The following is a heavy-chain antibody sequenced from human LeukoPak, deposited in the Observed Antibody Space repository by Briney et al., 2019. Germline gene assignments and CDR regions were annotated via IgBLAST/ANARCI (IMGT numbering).Heavy chain of an antibody. CDR2: IYYTGKN. J-gene: IGHJ4*02. CDR3: VRRDSGWNYFDY. CDR1: GGSINSHY. D-gene: IGHD5-12*01. V-gene: IGHV4-59*08. Sequence: SETLSLTCAVSGGSINSHYWGWIRQPPGKGLQWIGDIYYTGKNNHNPSLKSRVTISLDTSKDHLSLNLTSVLAADTAIYYCVRRDSGWNYFDYWGQGILVTVSS.